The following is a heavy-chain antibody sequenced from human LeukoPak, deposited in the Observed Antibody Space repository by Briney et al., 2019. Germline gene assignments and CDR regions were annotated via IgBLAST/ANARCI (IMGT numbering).Heavy chain of an antibody. D-gene: IGHD2-21*01. CDR1: GLTFIYAW. V-gene: IGHV3-15*01. CDR3: IHIGSIPDRFDS. Sequence: KPGGSLRLSCAASGLTFIYAWMSWVRQAPGKGREWVGRIKSKGSGGTTDYAAPVKGRFTISRDDSKNTVYLQMNSLKTEDTAIYYCIHIGSIPDRFDSWGQGTQVTVSS. J-gene: IGHJ4*02. CDR2: IKSKGSGGTT.